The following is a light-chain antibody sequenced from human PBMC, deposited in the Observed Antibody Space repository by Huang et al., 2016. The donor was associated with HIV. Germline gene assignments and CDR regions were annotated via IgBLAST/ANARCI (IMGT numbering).Light chain of an antibody. CDR1: QSISTNY. J-gene: IGKJ1*01. Sequence: EIVLTQSPGTLSLSPGQGATLSCRASQSISTNYLAWYQQRPGQAPRLLIYGASSRATGIPDRFSGSGSGTDFTLTISRLGPEDSAVYYCQQYAYSPRTFGQGSKVEIK. CDR2: GAS. CDR3: QQYAYSPRT. V-gene: IGKV3-20*01.